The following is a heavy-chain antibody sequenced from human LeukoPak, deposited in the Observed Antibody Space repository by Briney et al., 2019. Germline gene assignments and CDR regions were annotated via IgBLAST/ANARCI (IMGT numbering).Heavy chain of an antibody. D-gene: IGHD3-16*02. CDR1: GGSISSTSYY. Sequence: SETLSLTCVVPGGSISSTSYYWGWIRQPPGKGLEWIGSIYYSGSTYYSPSLKSRVTISVDTSKNQFSLNLRSVTAADTAVYFCARARAFVWGSYRYIPYYFDPWGQGTLVTVSS. CDR3: ARARAFVWGSYRYIPYYFDP. J-gene: IGHJ5*02. V-gene: IGHV4-39*07. CDR2: IYYSGST.